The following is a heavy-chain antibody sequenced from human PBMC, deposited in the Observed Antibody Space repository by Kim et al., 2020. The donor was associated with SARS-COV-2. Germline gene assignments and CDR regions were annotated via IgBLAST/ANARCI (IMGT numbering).Heavy chain of an antibody. Sequence: VKGRVTISRDNAKNSLYLQMNSLRAEDTAMYYCARDPSLNYYDSSGSTSLWGQGTLVTVSS. J-gene: IGHJ4*02. D-gene: IGHD3-22*01. V-gene: IGHV3-11*05. CDR3: ARDPSLNYYDSSGSTSL.